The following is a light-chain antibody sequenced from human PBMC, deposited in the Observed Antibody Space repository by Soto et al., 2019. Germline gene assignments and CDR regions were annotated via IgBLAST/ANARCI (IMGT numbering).Light chain of an antibody. V-gene: IGLV6-57*03. CDR3: QTYDGTNWV. CDR2: ENQ. J-gene: IGLJ3*02. CDR1: SGNIAFNY. Sequence: NFMLTQPHSVSESPRRTVTLSCTRSSGNIAFNYVQWYQQRPGSAPTIVIYENQKRPSGVPDRFSGSIVSSSNSASLTISVLKTEEEADYYCQTYDGTNWVFGGGTKLTVL.